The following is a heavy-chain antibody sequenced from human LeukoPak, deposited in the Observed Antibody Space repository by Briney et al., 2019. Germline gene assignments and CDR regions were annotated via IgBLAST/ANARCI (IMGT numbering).Heavy chain of an antibody. J-gene: IGHJ4*02. CDR3: ARVGSSSATYFDY. CDR2: ISSSSSTI. D-gene: IGHD6-6*01. CDR1: GFTFSGYA. V-gene: IGHV3-48*01. Sequence: GGSLRLSCAASGFTFSGYAMSWVRQAPGKGLEWVSYISSSSSTIYYADSVKGRFTISRDNAKNSLYLQMNSLRAEDTAVYYCARVGSSSATYFDYWGQGTLVTVSS.